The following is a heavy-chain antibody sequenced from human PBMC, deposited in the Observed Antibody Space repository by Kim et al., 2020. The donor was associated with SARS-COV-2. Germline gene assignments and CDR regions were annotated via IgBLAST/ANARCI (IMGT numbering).Heavy chain of an antibody. D-gene: IGHD2-15*01. Sequence: SETLSLTCAVYGGSFSGYYWSWIRQPPGKGLEWIGEINHSGSTNYNPSLKSRVTISVDTSKNQFSLKLSSVTAADTAVYYCARGKQYIVVVVAVYYYYYYMDVWGKGTTVTVSS. CDR2: INHSGST. CDR3: ARGKQYIVVVVAVYYYYYYMDV. V-gene: IGHV4-34*01. CDR1: GGSFSGYY. J-gene: IGHJ6*03.